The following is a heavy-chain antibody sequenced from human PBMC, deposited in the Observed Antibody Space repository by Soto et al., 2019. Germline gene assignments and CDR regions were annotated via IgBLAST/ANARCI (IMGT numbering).Heavy chain of an antibody. J-gene: IGHJ3*02. CDR3: ARDRRMITFGGVIPTFGAFDI. CDR1: GYTFTSYG. D-gene: IGHD3-16*02. V-gene: IGHV1-18*01. Sequence: ASVKVSCKASGYTFTSYGISWVRQAPGQGLEWMGRINANSGSTSYAQKFQGRVTMTRDTSTSTVYMELSSLRSEDTAVYYCARDRRMITFGGVIPTFGAFDIWGQGTVVTVSS. CDR2: INANSGST.